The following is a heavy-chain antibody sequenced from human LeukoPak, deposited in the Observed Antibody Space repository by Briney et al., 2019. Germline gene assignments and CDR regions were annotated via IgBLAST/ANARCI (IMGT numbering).Heavy chain of an antibody. D-gene: IGHD2-15*01. CDR2: IKSKADGGTT. CDR3: TIGWYFDY. CDR1: GFTFSSSA. V-gene: IGHV3-15*01. Sequence: GGSLRLSCAASGFTFSSSAMSWVRQAPGKGLEGVGRIKSKADGGTTDYAAPVKGRFTISRDDSKNTQYLQMNSLKTEDTAVYYCTIGWYFDYWGQGTLVTVSS. J-gene: IGHJ4*02.